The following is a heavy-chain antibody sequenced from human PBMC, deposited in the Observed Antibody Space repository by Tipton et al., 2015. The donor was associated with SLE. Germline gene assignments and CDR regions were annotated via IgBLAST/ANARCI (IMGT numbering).Heavy chain of an antibody. Sequence: TLSLTCAVSGYSLSSGYYWGWMRLPPGKGLEWIGTIYYSGSTYYNPSLKSRVTISVDTSKNQFSLKLSSVTAADTAVYYCARQEAVVDTAMVHFDYWGQGTLVTVSS. CDR3: ARQEAVVDTAMVHFDY. J-gene: IGHJ4*02. D-gene: IGHD5-18*01. CDR2: IYYSGST. V-gene: IGHV4-38-2*01. CDR1: GYSLSSGYY.